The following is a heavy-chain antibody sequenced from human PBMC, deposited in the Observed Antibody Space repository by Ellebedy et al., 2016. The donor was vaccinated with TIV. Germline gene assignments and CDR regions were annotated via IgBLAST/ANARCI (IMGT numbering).Heavy chain of an antibody. Sequence: GGSLRLXCVVSGLTFTSYGMNWVRQPPGKGLEWVSFISASGGTIFYADSVKGRFTISRDNAKNSLYLQMNSLRAEDTAVYYCASAVPDTATIDYWGQGTLVTVSS. CDR1: GLTFTSYG. V-gene: IGHV3-48*04. CDR3: ASAVPDTATIDY. J-gene: IGHJ4*02. CDR2: ISASGGTI. D-gene: IGHD5-18*01.